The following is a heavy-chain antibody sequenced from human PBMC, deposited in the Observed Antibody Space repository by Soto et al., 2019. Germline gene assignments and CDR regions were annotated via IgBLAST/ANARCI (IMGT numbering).Heavy chain of an antibody. Sequence: QVQLVESGGRVVQPGKSLRLSCAASGFTFSAYGVHWVRLAPGKGLEWVAAVSFDERDKFYADPVKGRFTISRDNSQNTVYLQMNSLRTEDTAVYYCAVLTVEPAMGDLDKWGQGPLVTVSS. CDR1: GFTFSAYG. J-gene: IGHJ4*02. V-gene: IGHV3-30*03. CDR3: AVLTVEPAMGDLDK. D-gene: IGHD1-26*01. CDR2: VSFDERDK.